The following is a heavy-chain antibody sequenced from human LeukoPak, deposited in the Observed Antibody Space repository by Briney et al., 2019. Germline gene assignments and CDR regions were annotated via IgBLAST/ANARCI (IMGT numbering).Heavy chain of an antibody. D-gene: IGHD3-22*01. Sequence: WVSLTLSCAASGFTISSCAMRWLRQAPGQGLEGFSTISAIGGSTYYADSVKGRFTISRDNSKNNLYLKMNSLSAAATAVYYCAKVWGYYDSMLPIHCWGQRTLVTVSS. CDR3: AKVWGYYDSMLPIHC. CDR2: ISAIGGST. CDR1: GFTISSCA. J-gene: IGHJ4*02. V-gene: IGHV3-23*01.